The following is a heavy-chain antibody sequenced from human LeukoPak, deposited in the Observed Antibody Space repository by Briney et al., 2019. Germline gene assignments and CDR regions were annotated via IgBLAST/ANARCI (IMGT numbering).Heavy chain of an antibody. J-gene: IGHJ4*02. CDR2: ISSSSYI. CDR1: GFTFSSYS. D-gene: IGHD3-10*01. Sequence: MSGGSLRLSCAASGFTFSSYSMNWVRQAPGKGLEWVSSISSSSYIYYADSVKGRFTISRDNAKNSLYLQMNSLRAEDTAVYYCASLPPMVRGVSANDYWGQGTLVTVSS. CDR3: ASLPPMVRGVSANDY. V-gene: IGHV3-21*01.